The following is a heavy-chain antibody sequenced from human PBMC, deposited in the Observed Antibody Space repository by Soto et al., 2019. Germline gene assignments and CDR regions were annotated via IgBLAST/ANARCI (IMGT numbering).Heavy chain of an antibody. D-gene: IGHD2-2*01. Sequence: PGGSLRLSCAASGFTFDDYAMHWVRQAPGKGLEWVSGISWNSGSIGYADSVKGRFTIPRDNAKNSLYLQMNSLRAEDTALYYCDKDIITRNYYYYGMEVWGQGTTVTVS. CDR1: GFTFDDYA. V-gene: IGHV3-9*01. J-gene: IGHJ6*02. CDR3: DKDIITRNYYYYGMEV. CDR2: ISWNSGSI.